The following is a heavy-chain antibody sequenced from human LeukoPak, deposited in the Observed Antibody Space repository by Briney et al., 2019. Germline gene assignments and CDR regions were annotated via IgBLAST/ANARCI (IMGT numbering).Heavy chain of an antibody. CDR1: GFTLRSHW. Sequence: GGSLRLSCVASGFTLRSHWMSWVRQAPGKGLEWVANIKEDGSETYHVDSVKGRFTISRDNAKNSLYLQMNSLRAEDTAVYYCARAYFYSSSSGDYWGQGTLVTVSS. J-gene: IGHJ4*02. D-gene: IGHD6-6*01. V-gene: IGHV3-7*01. CDR2: IKEDGSET. CDR3: ARAYFYSSSSGDY.